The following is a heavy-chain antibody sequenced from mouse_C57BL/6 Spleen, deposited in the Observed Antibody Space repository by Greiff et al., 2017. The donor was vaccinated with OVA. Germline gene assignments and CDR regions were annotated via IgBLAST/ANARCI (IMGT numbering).Heavy chain of an antibody. CDR2: IDPNSGGT. CDR3: ARGIYYGSSSFAY. J-gene: IGHJ3*01. V-gene: IGHV1-72*01. CDR1: GYTFTSYW. Sequence: VKLQESGAELVKPGASVKLSCKASGYTFTSYWMHWVKQRPGRGLEWIGRIDPNSGGTKYNEKFKSKATLTVDKPSSTAYMQLSSLTSEDSAVYYCARGIYYGSSSFAYWGQGTLVTVSA. D-gene: IGHD1-1*01.